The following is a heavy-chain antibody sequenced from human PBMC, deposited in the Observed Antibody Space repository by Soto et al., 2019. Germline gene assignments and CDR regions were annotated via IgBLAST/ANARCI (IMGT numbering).Heavy chain of an antibody. CDR1: GFTFSSYS. J-gene: IGHJ1*01. CDR2: ISSSSSTI. D-gene: IGHD3-3*01. V-gene: IGHV3-48*02. CDR3: ARNPNYDFWSGYYYPEYFQH. Sequence: PGGSLRLSCAASGFTFSSYSMNWVRQAPGKGLEWVSYISSSSSTIYYADSVKGRFTISRDNAKNSLYLQMNSLRDEDTAVYYCARNPNYDFWSGYYYPEYFQHWGQGTLVTVSS.